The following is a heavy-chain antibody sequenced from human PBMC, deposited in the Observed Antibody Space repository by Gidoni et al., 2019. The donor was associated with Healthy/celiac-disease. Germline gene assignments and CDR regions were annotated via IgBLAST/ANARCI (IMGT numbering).Heavy chain of an antibody. J-gene: IGHJ6*02. Sequence: EVQLLESGGGLVQPGGSLRLSCAASGFTFSSYAMSWVRQAPGKGLEWVSAISGSGGSTYYADSVKGRFTISRDNSKNTLYLQMNSLRAEDTAVYYCAKSGIVATIGIYYYYYGMDVWGQGTTVTVSS. CDR2: ISGSGGST. D-gene: IGHD5-12*01. V-gene: IGHV3-23*01. CDR1: GFTFSSYA. CDR3: AKSGIVATIGIYYYYYGMDV.